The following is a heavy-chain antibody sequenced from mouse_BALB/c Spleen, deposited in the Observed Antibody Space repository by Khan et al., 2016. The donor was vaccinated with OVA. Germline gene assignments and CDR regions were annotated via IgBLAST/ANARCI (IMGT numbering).Heavy chain of an antibody. D-gene: IGHD3-2*02. Sequence: VQLQQSGAELVRPGASVKLSCKPSGYIFTSYWIHWVKQRSGQGLEWIARIYPGTDNTYYTEKVKDRATLTADKSSSTAYMQLSSLKSEDSAVYFCAREEALYYFDYWGQGTTLTVSS. V-gene: IGHV1-76*01. CDR3: AREEALYYFDY. J-gene: IGHJ2*01. CDR2: IYPGTDNT. CDR1: GYIFTSYW.